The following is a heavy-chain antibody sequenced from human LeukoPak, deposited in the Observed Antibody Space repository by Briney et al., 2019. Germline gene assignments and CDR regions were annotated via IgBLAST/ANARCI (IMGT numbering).Heavy chain of an antibody. V-gene: IGHV4-39*07. CDR3: ARDSGFWLY. CDR2: IYSDGDT. D-gene: IGHD3-22*01. Sequence: SETLSLTCTVSGDSITSGSYYWGWIRQTPGKGLEWIGNIYSDGDTSFNPSLKSRITMSVDTSKNQCSLKLNSVTAADTAVYFCARDSGFWLYWGQGTLVSVSS. J-gene: IGHJ4*02. CDR1: GDSITSGSYY.